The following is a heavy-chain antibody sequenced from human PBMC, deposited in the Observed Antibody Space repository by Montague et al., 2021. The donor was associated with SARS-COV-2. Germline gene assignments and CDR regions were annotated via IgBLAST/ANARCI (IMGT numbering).Heavy chain of an antibody. CDR1: GGSIISSY. CDR3: ANSRRTLLRIGTLYYGMDV. CDR2: ITYSGST. Sequence: SETLSLTCTVSGGSIISSYWSCILQPPARGLQWIGYITYSGSTNYNPSLKSRVTISAVTSKNHFTLLLISVTAADTAVYYCANSRRTLLRIGTLYYGMDVWGQGATVTVSS. V-gene: IGHV4-59*01. J-gene: IGHJ6*02. D-gene: IGHD2-15*01.